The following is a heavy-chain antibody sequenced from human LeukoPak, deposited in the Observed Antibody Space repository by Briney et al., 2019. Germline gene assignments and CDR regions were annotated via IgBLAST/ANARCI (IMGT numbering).Heavy chain of an antibody. Sequence: ASVKVSCKASGYTFTSYDINWVRQATGQGLEWMGWMNPNSGNTGYAQKFQGRVTMTRNTSISTAYMELSSLRSEDTAVYYSARGAAAGPPETYYYYYYYMDVWGKGTTVTISS. D-gene: IGHD6-13*01. CDR2: MNPNSGNT. J-gene: IGHJ6*03. CDR1: GYTFTSYD. V-gene: IGHV1-8*01. CDR3: ARGAAAGPPETYYYYYYYMDV.